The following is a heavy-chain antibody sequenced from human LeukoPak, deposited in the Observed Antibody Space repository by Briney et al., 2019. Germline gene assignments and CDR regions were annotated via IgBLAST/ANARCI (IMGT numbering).Heavy chain of an antibody. CDR3: ARVKTMITFGGVIVSGAFDI. V-gene: IGHV1-2*02. CDR2: INPNSGGT. CDR1: GYTFTGYY. Sequence: RASVKVPCKASGYTFTGYYMHWVRQAPGQGLEWMGWINPNSGGTNYAQKFQGRVTMTRDTSISTAYMELSRLRSDDTAVYYCARVKTMITFGGVIVSGAFDIWGQGTMVTASS. J-gene: IGHJ3*02. D-gene: IGHD3-16*02.